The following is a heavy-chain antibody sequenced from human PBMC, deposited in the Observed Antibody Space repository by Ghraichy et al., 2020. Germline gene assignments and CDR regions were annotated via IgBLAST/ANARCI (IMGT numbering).Heavy chain of an antibody. CDR2: IYYSGST. J-gene: IGHJ4*02. CDR3: ARDGPVIYSSSWHYFDY. D-gene: IGHD6-13*01. CDR1: GGSISSGGYY. V-gene: IGHV4-31*03. Sequence: SETLSLTCTVSGGSISSGGYYWSWIRQHPGKGLEWIGYIYYSGSTYYNPSLKSRVTISVDTSKNQFSLKLSSVTAADTAVYYCARDGPVIYSSSWHYFDYWGQGTLVTVSS.